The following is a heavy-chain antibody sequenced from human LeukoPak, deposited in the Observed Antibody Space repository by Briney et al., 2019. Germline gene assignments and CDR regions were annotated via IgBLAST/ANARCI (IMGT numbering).Heavy chain of an antibody. CDR1: GDSISSYY. Sequence: SETLSLTCTVSGDSISSYYWSWIRQPPGKGLEWIGYIYYSGSTNYNPSLKSRGTISVDTSKNQFSLKLSSVTAADTAVYYCARGSRRIAAAGTRARYYFDYWGQGTLVTVSS. CDR3: ARGSRRIAAAGTRARYYFDY. D-gene: IGHD6-13*01. V-gene: IGHV4-59*12. J-gene: IGHJ4*02. CDR2: IYYSGST.